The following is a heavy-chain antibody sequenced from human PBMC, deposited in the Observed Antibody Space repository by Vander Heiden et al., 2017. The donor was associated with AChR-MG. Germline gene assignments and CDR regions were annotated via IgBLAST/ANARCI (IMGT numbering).Heavy chain of an antibody. CDR2: ISGSGGST. V-gene: IGHV3-23*01. D-gene: IGHD6-19*01. Sequence: EVQLLESGGGLVQPGGSLRLSCAASGFTFSSYAMSWVRQAPGKGLEWVSAISGSGGSTYYADAVKGRFTISRDNSKNTLYLQMKSMRAEDTAVYYCAKEDGLHSSSDYWGQGTLVTVSS. CDR3: AKEDGLHSSSDY. J-gene: IGHJ4*02. CDR1: GFTFSSYA.